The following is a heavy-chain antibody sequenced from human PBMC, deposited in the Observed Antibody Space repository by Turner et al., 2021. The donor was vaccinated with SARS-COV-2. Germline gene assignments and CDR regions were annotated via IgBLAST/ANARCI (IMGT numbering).Heavy chain of an antibody. D-gene: IGHD2-2*03. Sequence: QLQLQESGPGLVKPSETLSLTCIVFCGSISSSTYYWGWIRQPPGMGLGWIGGIYYSGITYYNPSLKSRVTISVDTTKNQFSLKLSSVTAAETAVYYCARLMDSIDYYYGMDVWGQGTTVTVSS. CDR3: ARLMDSIDYYYGMDV. J-gene: IGHJ6*02. V-gene: IGHV4-39*01. CDR1: CGSISSSTYY. CDR2: IYYSGIT.